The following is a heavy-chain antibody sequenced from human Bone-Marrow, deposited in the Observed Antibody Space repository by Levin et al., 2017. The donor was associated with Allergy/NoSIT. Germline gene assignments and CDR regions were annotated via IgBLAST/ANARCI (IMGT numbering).Heavy chain of an antibody. V-gene: IGHV3-23*01. J-gene: IGHJ4*02. CDR3: AKSFTGSQAYNPLDY. D-gene: IGHD3-9*01. CDR1: GFTFSSYA. CDR2: ITGSGDTS. Sequence: GESLKISCAASGFTFSSYAMSWVRQAPGEGLEWVSSITGSGDTSHYADSVKGRFTISRDTSRNTLFLQMNSLRAEDTAIYYCAKSFTGSQAYNPLDYWGQGTLVTVSS.